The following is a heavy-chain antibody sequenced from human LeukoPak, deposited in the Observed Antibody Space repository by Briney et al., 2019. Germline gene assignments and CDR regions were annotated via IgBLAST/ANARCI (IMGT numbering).Heavy chain of an antibody. CDR2: IYYSGNT. CDR3: ARGFYLGELSSGLDY. Sequence: PSQTLSLTCTVSGGSISSGDYYWSWIRQPPGKGLEWIGYIYYSGNTYYNPSLKSRVTISVDTSKNQFSLKLSSVTAADTAVYYCARGFYLGELSSGLDYWGQGTLVTVSS. V-gene: IGHV4-30-4*01. CDR1: GGSISSGDYY. D-gene: IGHD3-16*02. J-gene: IGHJ4*02.